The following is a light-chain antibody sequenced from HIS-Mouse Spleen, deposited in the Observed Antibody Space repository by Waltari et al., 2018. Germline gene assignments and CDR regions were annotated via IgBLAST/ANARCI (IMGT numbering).Light chain of an antibody. Sequence: DIQMTQSPSTLSASVGDRVTITCRASQSISSWLAWYQQKPGKAPKLLFYKASSLESGFPSRFSGSGSGTEFPLTTSSLQPDDFATYYCQQYNSYSWTFGQGTKLEIK. V-gene: IGKV1-5*03. CDR1: QSISSW. CDR3: QQYNSYSWT. CDR2: KAS. J-gene: IGKJ1*01.